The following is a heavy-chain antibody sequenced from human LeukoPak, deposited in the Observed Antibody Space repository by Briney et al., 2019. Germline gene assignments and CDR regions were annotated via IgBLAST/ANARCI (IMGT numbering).Heavy chain of an antibody. CDR1: GYTFTSYG. D-gene: IGHD3-22*01. CDR3: ARVPYYYDSSGYQDY. CDR2: ISAYNGNT. V-gene: IGHV1-18*01. J-gene: IGHJ4*02. Sequence: ASVKVSCKASGYTFTSYGISWVRQAPGQGLEWMGWISAYNGNTNYAQKLQGRVTITADKSTSTAYMELSSLRSEDTAVYYCARVPYYYDSSGYQDYWGQGTLVTVSS.